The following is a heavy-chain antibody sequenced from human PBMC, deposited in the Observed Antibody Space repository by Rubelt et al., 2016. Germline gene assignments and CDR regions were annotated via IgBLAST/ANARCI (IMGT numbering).Heavy chain of an antibody. CDR3: AREAAYDAFDI. V-gene: IGHV1-2*02. J-gene: IGHJ3*02. Sequence: INPNSGGTNYAQKFQGRVTMTRDMSISTAYMELSRLRSDDTAVYYCAREAAYDAFDIWGQGTMVTVSS. CDR2: INPNSGGT. D-gene: IGHD2-15*01.